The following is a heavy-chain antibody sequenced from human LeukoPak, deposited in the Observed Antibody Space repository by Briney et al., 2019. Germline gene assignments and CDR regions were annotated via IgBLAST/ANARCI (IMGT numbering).Heavy chain of an antibody. CDR1: GGSISPYY. CDR3: ARGSGWLPDF. V-gene: IGHV4-59*01. J-gene: IGHJ4*02. D-gene: IGHD6-19*01. Sequence: KPSETLSLTCSVSGGSISPYYWIWIRQPPGKGLEGIAFMSYDGSTDYNPSLKSRVTISVDTSKNQFSLKLSSVTAADTAVYYCARGSGWLPDFWGQGTLVTVSS. CDR2: MSYDGST.